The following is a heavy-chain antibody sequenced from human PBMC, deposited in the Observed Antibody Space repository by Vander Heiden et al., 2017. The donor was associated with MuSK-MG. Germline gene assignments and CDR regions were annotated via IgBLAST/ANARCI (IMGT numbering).Heavy chain of an antibody. J-gene: IGHJ4*02. Sequence: EVQLVESGGGMVQPGGSLRPSCAASGFTCSNYVRNWVRQAQGKGLDWVSAISGSGDRTYYADSVKGRFTISRDNSKNTVYLQMNSLRAEDTAIYYCAKAYNYGFDYWGQGALVTVSS. CDR2: ISGSGDRT. D-gene: IGHD5-18*01. CDR1: GFTCSNYV. V-gene: IGHV3-23*04. CDR3: AKAYNYGFDY.